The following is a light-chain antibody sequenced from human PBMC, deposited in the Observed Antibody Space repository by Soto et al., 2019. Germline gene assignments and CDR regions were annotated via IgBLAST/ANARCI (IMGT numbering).Light chain of an antibody. CDR3: QQRSNWPIT. Sequence: EIVLTQSPATLSLSPGERATLSCRASQSVSSYLAWYQQKPGQPPRLLIYDASTRATGIPARFSGSGSGTDFTLTISSLEPEDFAVYYCQQRSNWPITFGQGTKVDIK. J-gene: IGKJ1*01. CDR1: QSVSSY. V-gene: IGKV3-11*01. CDR2: DAS.